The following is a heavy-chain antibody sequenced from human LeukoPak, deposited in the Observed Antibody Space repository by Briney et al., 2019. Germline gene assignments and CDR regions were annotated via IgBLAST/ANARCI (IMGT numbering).Heavy chain of an antibody. CDR1: GFTFDDYA. V-gene: IGHV3-21*01. D-gene: IGHD4-17*01. Sequence: GGSLRLSCAASGFTFDDYAMHWVRQAPGKGLEWVSSISSSSSYIYYADSVKGRFTISRDNAKNSLYLQMNSLRAEDTAVYYCARDGDADDYWGQGTLVTVSS. CDR2: ISSSSSYI. J-gene: IGHJ4*02. CDR3: ARDGDADDY.